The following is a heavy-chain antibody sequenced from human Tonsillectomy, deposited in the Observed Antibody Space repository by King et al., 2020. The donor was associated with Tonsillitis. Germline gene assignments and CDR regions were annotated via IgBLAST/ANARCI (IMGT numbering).Heavy chain of an antibody. J-gene: IGHJ1*01. V-gene: IGHV3-30-3*01. CDR3: ARDGGCSNINCYMYFQH. CDR2: ISYDGSNK. CDR1: GFTFSDYA. D-gene: IGHD2-2*02. Sequence: VQLVESGGGVVQPGRSLRLSCAASGFTFSDYAMHWVRQAPGKGLEWVAMISYDGSNKNYADSVKGRLTISRDNSKNTLYLQMNSRRAEDTAVYYCARDGGCSNINCYMYFQHWGQGTLVTVSS.